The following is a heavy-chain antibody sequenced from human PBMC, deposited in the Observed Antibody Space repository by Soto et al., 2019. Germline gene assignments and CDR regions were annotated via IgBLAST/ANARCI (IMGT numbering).Heavy chain of an antibody. D-gene: IGHD3-3*01. J-gene: IGHJ4*02. V-gene: IGHV4-39*01. CDR1: GGSISSSSYY. CDR2: IYYSGST. CDR3: ARRAIFGVVIYDY. Sequence: QLQLQESGPGLVKPSETLSLTCTVSGGSISSSSYYWGWIRQPPGKGLEWIGSIYYSGSTYYNPSLKSRVTISVDTSKNQFSLKLSSVTAADTAVYYCARRAIFGVVIYDYWGQGTLVTVSS.